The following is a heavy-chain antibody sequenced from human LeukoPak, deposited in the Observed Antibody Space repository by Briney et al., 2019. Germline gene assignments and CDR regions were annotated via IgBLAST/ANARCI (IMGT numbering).Heavy chain of an antibody. V-gene: IGHV4-59*01. J-gene: IGHJ4*02. CDR3: ARGFGEYYFDY. Sequence: PSETLSLTCTVSGGSISSDYWSWIRQPPGKGLDLIWYIYYSWSTNYNPSLKIRVTISVDTSKNQFSLKLSSVTAADTAVYYCARGFGEYYFDYWGQGTLVTVSS. CDR1: GGSISSDY. CDR2: IYYSWST. D-gene: IGHD3-3*01.